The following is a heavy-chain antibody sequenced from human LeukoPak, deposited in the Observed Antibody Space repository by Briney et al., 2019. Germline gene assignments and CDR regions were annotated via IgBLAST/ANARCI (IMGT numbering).Heavy chain of an antibody. CDR3: ARMVDTAMVTYYYYYMDV. D-gene: IGHD5-18*01. CDR2: INHSGST. CDR1: GGSFSGYY. Sequence: PSETLSLTCAVYGGSFSGYYWSWIRQSPDKGLEWIGEINHSGSTNYNPSLKSRVTISVDKSKNQFSLKLSSVTAADTAVYYCARMVDTAMVTYYYYYMDVWGKGTTVTVSS. J-gene: IGHJ6*03. V-gene: IGHV4-34*01.